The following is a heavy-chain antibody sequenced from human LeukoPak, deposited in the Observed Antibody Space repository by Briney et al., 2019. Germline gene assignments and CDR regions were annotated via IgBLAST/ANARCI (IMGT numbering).Heavy chain of an antibody. CDR2: FNPGNGDT. Sequence: GASAKVSCKASGYIFTNYAIQWVRQAPGQRLEWLGWFNPGNGDTRYSQRFQGRVTITSDASATTAYMELNSLTAEDTAVHYCSRDRWHCRVNCDSVYYYSLDVWGQGTTVTVSS. CDR3: SRDRWHCRVNCDSVYYYSLDV. J-gene: IGHJ6*02. CDR1: GYIFTNYA. V-gene: IGHV1-3*01. D-gene: IGHD4-23*01.